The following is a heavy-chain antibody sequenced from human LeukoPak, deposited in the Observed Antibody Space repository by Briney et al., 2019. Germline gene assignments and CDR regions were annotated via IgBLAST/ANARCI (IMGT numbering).Heavy chain of an antibody. D-gene: IGHD6-19*01. Sequence: TGGSLRLSCAASGFTFSSYGMHWVRQAPGKGLEWVAFIRYDGSNKYYADSVKGRFTISRDNSKNTLYLQMNSPRAEDTAVYYCAKPLSHKSSGWCFDYWGQGTLVTVSS. CDR3: AKPLSHKSSGWCFDY. V-gene: IGHV3-30*02. CDR1: GFTFSSYG. CDR2: IRYDGSNK. J-gene: IGHJ4*02.